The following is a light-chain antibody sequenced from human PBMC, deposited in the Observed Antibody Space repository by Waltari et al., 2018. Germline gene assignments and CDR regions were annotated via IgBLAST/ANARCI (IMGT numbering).Light chain of an antibody. CDR3: QQYNNWSWT. Sequence: SCRASQSVSSNLAWDQQKPGQAPRLLIYGASTRATGIPARFSGSGSGTEFTLTISSLQSEDFAVYYCQQYNNWSWTFGQGTKVEIK. J-gene: IGKJ1*01. CDR1: QSVSSN. CDR2: GAS. V-gene: IGKV3D-15*01.